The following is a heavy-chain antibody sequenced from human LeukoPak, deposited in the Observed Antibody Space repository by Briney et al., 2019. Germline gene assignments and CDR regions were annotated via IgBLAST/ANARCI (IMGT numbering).Heavy chain of an antibody. CDR1: GFTVSSNY. Sequence: GGSLRLSCAVSGFTVSSNYMSWVRQAPGKGLEWVSVIYSGGGTYYADSVKGRFTISRDNSKNTVYLQMNSLRVGDTAVYYCARSRGTFFPHDYWGQGTLVTVTS. CDR3: ARSRGTFFPHDY. CDR2: IYSGGGT. D-gene: IGHD3-10*01. V-gene: IGHV3-66*01. J-gene: IGHJ4*02.